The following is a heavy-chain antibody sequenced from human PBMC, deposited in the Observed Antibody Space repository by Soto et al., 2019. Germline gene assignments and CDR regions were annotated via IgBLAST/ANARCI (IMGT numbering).Heavy chain of an antibody. CDR1: GGSVSSGSYY. J-gene: IGHJ5*02. CDR3: ARDEAAADNWFDP. V-gene: IGHV4-61*01. D-gene: IGHD6-13*01. Sequence: SETLSLTCTVSGGSVSSGSYYWSWIRQPPGKGLEWIGYIYYSGSTNYNPSLKSRVTISVDTSKNQFSLKLSSVTAADTAVYYCARDEAAADNWFDPWGEGTLVTVYS. CDR2: IYYSGST.